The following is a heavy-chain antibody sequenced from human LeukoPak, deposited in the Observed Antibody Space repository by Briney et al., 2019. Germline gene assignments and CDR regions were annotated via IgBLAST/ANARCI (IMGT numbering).Heavy chain of an antibody. V-gene: IGHV3-23*01. D-gene: IGHD1-26*01. CDR3: AKDAGSGSYFDY. CDR2: ISGSGGST. J-gene: IGHJ4*03. Sequence: GGSLRLSCAASGFTFSNAWMSWVRQAPGKGLEWVSAISGSGGSTYYADSVKGRFTISGDNSKNTLYLQMNSLRAEDTAVYYCAKDAGSGSYFDYWGQGTLVTVSS. CDR1: GFTFSNAW.